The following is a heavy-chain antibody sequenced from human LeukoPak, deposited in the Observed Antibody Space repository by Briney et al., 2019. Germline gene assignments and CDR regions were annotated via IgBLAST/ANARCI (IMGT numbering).Heavy chain of an antibody. V-gene: IGHV4-59*11. Sequence: SSETLSLTCTVSGGSISSHYWSWIRQPPGKGLEWIGYINYSGSTNYNPSLKSRVTISVDTSKNQFSLKLSSVTAADTAVYYCARVTKIPYYDFWSGYDYWGQGTLVTVSS. CDR1: GGSISSHY. D-gene: IGHD3-3*01. CDR3: ARVTKIPYYDFWSGYDY. J-gene: IGHJ4*02. CDR2: INYSGST.